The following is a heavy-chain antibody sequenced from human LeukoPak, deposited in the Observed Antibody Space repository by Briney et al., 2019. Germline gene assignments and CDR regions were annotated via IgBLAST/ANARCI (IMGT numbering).Heavy chain of an antibody. V-gene: IGHV3-33*01. Sequence: PGRSLRLSCAASGFIFSNYGIHWVRQAPGKGPEWVAVIWYDGGYKYNADSVKGRFTISRDNSKNTVYLQMNSLRVEDTAVYYCARDWETTSFDYWGQGTLVTVSS. J-gene: IGHJ4*02. CDR2: IWYDGGYK. CDR3: ARDWETTSFDY. CDR1: GFIFSNYG. D-gene: IGHD1-26*01.